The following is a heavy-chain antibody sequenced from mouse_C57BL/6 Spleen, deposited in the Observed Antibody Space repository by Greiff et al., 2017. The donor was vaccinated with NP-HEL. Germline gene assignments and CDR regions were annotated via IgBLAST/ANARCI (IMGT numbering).Heavy chain of an antibody. D-gene: IGHD2-1*01. CDR3: ARSPDGTHWYFDV. J-gene: IGHJ1*03. V-gene: IGHV1-50*01. Sequence: VQLQQPGAELVKPGASVKLSCKASGYTFTSYWMQWVKQRPGQGLEWIGEIDPSDSYTNYNQKFKGKATLTVDTSSSTAYMQLSSLTSEDSAVYYCARSPDGTHWYFDVWGTGTTVTVSS. CDR2: IDPSDSYT. CDR1: GYTFTSYW.